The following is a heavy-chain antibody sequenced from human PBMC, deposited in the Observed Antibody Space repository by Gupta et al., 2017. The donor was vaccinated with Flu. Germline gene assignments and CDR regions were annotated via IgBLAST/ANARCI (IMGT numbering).Heavy chain of an antibody. V-gene: IGHV1-18*01. CDR3: AGVDSSGWYGMDV. CDR1: GYTFTSYG. CDR2: ISAYNGNT. D-gene: IGHD6-19*01. J-gene: IGHJ6*02. Sequence: VQLVQSGAEVKKPGASVKVSCKASGYTFTSYGISWVRQAPGQGLEWMGWISAYNGNTNNAQKLQGRVTMTADTATSTAYMELRGLRADDTAVYYCAGVDSSGWYGMDVWGQGTTVTVSS.